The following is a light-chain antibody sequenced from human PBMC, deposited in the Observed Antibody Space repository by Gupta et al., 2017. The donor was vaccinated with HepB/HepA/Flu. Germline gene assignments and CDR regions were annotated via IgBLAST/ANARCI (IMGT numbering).Light chain of an antibody. CDR2: EVS. J-gene: IGLJ2*01. CDR1: SSDVGYYNY. CDR3: NADAGSKNLV. V-gene: IGLV2-8*01. Sequence: QSALTQPPSASGSPGPSVTISCTGTSSDVGYYNYVSWYQKYPGKAPSLIIYEVSKRPAGVPGGFSGAKAGNTASLTVSVPSEEEAGDFYGNADAGSKNLVFGGGTKLTVL.